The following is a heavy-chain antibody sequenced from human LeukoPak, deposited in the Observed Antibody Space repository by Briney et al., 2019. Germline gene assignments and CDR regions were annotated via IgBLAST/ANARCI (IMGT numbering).Heavy chain of an antibody. CDR2: IYTSGST. D-gene: IGHD2-15*01. J-gene: IGHJ4*02. CDR1: GGSISSYY. Sequence: SETLSLTCTVSGGSISSYYWSWIRQPAGKGLEWIGRIYTSGSTGYNPSLKSRVTMSVDTSKNQFSLRLSSVTAADTAVYYCARVDLRAAYFDYWGQGTLVTVSS. V-gene: IGHV4-4*07. CDR3: ARVDLRAAYFDY.